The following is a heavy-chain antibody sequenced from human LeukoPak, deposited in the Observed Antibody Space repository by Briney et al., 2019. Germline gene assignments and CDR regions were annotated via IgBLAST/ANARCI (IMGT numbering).Heavy chain of an antibody. Sequence: ASVTVSCTASGGTFSSYAISWVRQAPGQGLEWMGGIIPIFGTANYAQKFQGRVTITADESTSTAYMELSSLRSEDTAVYYCARFFGVDYYYYGMDVWGQGTTVTVSS. CDR3: ARFFGVDYYYYGMDV. CDR1: GGTFSSYA. V-gene: IGHV1-69*13. J-gene: IGHJ6*02. CDR2: IIPIFGTA. D-gene: IGHD3-3*01.